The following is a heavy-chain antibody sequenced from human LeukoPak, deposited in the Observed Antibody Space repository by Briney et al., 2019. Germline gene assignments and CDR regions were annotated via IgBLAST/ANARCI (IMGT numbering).Heavy chain of an antibody. Sequence: GGSLRLSCAASGFTVSSNYMSWVRQAPGKGLEWVSVIYSCGSTYYADSVKGRFTISRDNSKNTLYLQMNSLRAEDTAVYYCARDPYSSSWYYWGYRFDYWGQGTLVTVSS. CDR3: ARDPYSSSWYYWGYRFDY. J-gene: IGHJ4*02. V-gene: IGHV3-66*01. CDR2: IYSCGST. CDR1: GFTVSSNY. D-gene: IGHD6-13*01.